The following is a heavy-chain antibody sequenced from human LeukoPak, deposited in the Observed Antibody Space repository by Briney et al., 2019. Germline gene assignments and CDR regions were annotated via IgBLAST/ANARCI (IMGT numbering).Heavy chain of an antibody. V-gene: IGHV3-49*04. CDR2: IRSRTYGGAA. J-gene: IGHJ4*02. Sequence: GGSLRLSCTASGFSVGDYAMSWVRQAPGKGLEWVGFIRSRTYGGAADYAASVEGRFTISRDDSNNIAYLQMNSLKSEDTAVYYCTIGLEGFTAYDDYWGQGTLVTVSS. CDR3: TIGLEGFTAYDDY. D-gene: IGHD5-12*01. CDR1: GFSVGDYA.